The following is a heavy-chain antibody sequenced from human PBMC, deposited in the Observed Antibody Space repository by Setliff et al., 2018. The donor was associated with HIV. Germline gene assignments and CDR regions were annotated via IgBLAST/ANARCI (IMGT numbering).Heavy chain of an antibody. J-gene: IGHJ6*03. D-gene: IGHD5-18*01. CDR2: IKHDGSEK. V-gene: IGHV3-7*03. CDR3: ASSGYNYGGYYMDV. CDR1: GFTFSSCW. Sequence: GGSLRLSCAASGFTFSSCWVTWVRQGPGKGLEWVANIKHDGSEKYYVDSVKGRFTISRDNGKNSLYLQMNSLRAEATAVYYCASSGYNYGGYYMDVWGKGTPVTVSS.